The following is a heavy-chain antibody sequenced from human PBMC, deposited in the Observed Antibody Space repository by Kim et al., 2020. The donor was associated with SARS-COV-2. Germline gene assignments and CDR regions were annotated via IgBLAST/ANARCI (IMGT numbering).Heavy chain of an antibody. V-gene: IGHV4-31*03. CDR2: ISYSGNS. J-gene: IGHJ4*02. CDR3: ARGHPLDY. CDR1: GGSIRSGGKF. Sequence: SETLSLTCSVSGGSIRSGGKFWTWIRQHPAKGLEWIGYISYSGNSHYSPSLRSRVSISLQTSENQFSLELTSVTAADTAMYYCARGHPLDYWGQGILVTV.